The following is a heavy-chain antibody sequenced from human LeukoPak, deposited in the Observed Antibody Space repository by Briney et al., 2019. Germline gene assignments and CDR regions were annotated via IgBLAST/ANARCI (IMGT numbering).Heavy chain of an antibody. J-gene: IGHJ4*02. CDR3: ARDREGTSSWDC. V-gene: IGHV3-7*03. Sequence: QAGGSLRLSCAASGFTFSRYWMSWVRQAPGKALEWVASINQDESMRFYVDSVKGRFTISRDNAKNSLSLQMNSLRAENTAVYFCARDREGTSSWDCWGQGTLVTVSS. CDR2: INQDESMR. D-gene: IGHD6-13*01. CDR1: GFTFSRYW.